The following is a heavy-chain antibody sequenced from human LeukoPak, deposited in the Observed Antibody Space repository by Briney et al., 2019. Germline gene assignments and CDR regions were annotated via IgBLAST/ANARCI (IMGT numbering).Heavy chain of an antibody. CDR3: ARGGTVLRPNSPYDY. Sequence: ASVKVSCKASGYTFTRYYMHWVRQAPGQGLEWMGIINPSGGRTSYAQKFQGRVTITRDTSTSTVYMELSSLRSDDTAVYYCARGGTVLRPNSPYDYWGQGTLVTVSS. CDR2: INPSGGRT. V-gene: IGHV1-46*01. J-gene: IGHJ4*02. D-gene: IGHD4-17*01. CDR1: GYTFTRYY.